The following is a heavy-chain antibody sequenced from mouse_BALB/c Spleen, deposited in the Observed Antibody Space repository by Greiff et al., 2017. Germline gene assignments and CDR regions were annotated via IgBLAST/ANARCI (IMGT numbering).Heavy chain of an antibody. CDR3: GGNPFAY. CDR1: GYTFSSYW. Sequence: QVQLQQSGAEPMKPGASVKISCKATGYTFSSYWIEWVKQRPGHGLEWIGEILPGSGSTNYNEKFKGKATFTADTSSNTAYMQLSSLTSEDSAVYYCGGNPFAYWGQGTLVTVSA. V-gene: IGHV1-9*01. CDR2: ILPGSGST. J-gene: IGHJ3*01.